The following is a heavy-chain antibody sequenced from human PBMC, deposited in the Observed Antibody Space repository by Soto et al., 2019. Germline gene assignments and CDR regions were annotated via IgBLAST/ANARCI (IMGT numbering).Heavy chain of an antibody. J-gene: IGHJ5*02. CDR2: IYTSGST. CDR1: GGSISSYY. Sequence: QVQLQESGPGLVKPSETLSLTCTVSGGSISSYYWSWIRQPAGKGLEWIGRIYTSGSTNYNPSLKSRVTMAVDTSKKQFSLKLSSVTAADTAVYYCARDIRGDQRGNWFDPWGQGTLVTVSS. CDR3: ARDIRGDQRGNWFDP. V-gene: IGHV4-4*07. D-gene: IGHD3-16*01.